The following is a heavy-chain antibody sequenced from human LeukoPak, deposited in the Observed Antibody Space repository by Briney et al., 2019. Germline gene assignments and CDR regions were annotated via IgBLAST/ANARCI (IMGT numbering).Heavy chain of an antibody. D-gene: IGHD5-18*01. CDR1: GGSFSGYY. CDR3: ARGKGSYDYGRFFDY. J-gene: IGHJ4*02. Sequence: SETLSLTCAVYGGSFSGYYWSWIRQPPGQGLEWIGEITHSGSTNYNPSLNSRVTISVDTSKNQFSLKLSSVTAADTAVYYCARGKGSYDYGRFFDYWGQGTLVTVSS. V-gene: IGHV4-34*01. CDR2: ITHSGST.